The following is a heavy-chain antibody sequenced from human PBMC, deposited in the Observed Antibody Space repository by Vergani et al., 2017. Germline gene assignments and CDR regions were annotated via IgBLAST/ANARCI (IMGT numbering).Heavy chain of an antibody. CDR2: IYYSGST. Sequence: QLQLQESGPGLVKPSATLSLTCSVSGASIRSSNYYWGWIRQPPGKGLEWIASIYYSGSTYYNPSLKSRVTISVDTSKNHFPLKLSSVTAADTAGDFCARHSTVEWLVKWGWFDPWCQEILVTVSS. D-gene: IGHD6-19*01. V-gene: IGHV4-39*01. J-gene: IGHJ5*02. CDR1: GASIRSSNYY. CDR3: ARHSTVEWLVKWGWFDP.